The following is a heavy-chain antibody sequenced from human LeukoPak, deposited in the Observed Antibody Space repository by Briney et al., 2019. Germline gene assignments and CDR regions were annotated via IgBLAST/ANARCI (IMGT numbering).Heavy chain of an antibody. CDR2: ITGSGGST. D-gene: IGHD3-22*01. Sequence: PGGSLRLSCAAAGFTFNIYAMSWVRQAPGKGLEWVSDITGSGGSTYYADSVKGRFTISRDNSKNTLCLHMNSLTAEDTAVYYCARLDYYDSSGYFGPDYWGQGTLVTVSS. CDR3: ARLDYYDSSGYFGPDY. J-gene: IGHJ4*02. V-gene: IGHV3-23*01. CDR1: GFTFNIYA.